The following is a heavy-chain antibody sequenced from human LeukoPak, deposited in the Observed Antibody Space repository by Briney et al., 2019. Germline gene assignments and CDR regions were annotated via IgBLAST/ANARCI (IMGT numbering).Heavy chain of an antibody. Sequence: GGSLRLSCAASGFTFSSYWMSWVRQAPGKGLEWVANIKQDGSEKYYVDSVKGRFTISRDNAKNSPYLQMNSLRAEDTAVYYCARVYYYGSGSFDYWGQGTLVTVSS. CDR1: GFTFSSYW. CDR2: IKQDGSEK. D-gene: IGHD3-10*01. J-gene: IGHJ4*02. CDR3: ARVYYYGSGSFDY. V-gene: IGHV3-7*01.